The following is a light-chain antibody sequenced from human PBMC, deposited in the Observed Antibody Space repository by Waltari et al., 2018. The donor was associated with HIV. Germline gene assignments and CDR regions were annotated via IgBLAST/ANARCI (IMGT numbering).Light chain of an antibody. Sequence: QPVLTQPPSVSAAPGRSVTITCSGSPSNIATNYVSSYQQIPGTAPKLLIYDNNKRPSGIPERFSGSKSATSATLGITGLQTGDEAEYFCGTWDSSLNTPVFGGGSRLTVL. J-gene: IGLJ2*01. CDR1: PSNIATNY. CDR2: DNN. V-gene: IGLV1-51*01. CDR3: GTWDSSLNTPV.